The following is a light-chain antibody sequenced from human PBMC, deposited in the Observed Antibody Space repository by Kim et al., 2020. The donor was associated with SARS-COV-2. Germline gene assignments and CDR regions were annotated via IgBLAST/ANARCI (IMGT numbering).Light chain of an antibody. CDR3: QVWDSSSDHPV. J-gene: IGLJ3*02. Sequence: PRKTARITCGGNDIGSKSVHWYQQKPGQAPVLVIYYDSDRPSGVPERFSGSNSGNTATLTISRVEAGDEADYYCQVWDSSSDHPVFGGGTQLTVL. CDR2: YDS. CDR1: DIGSKS. V-gene: IGLV3-21*04.